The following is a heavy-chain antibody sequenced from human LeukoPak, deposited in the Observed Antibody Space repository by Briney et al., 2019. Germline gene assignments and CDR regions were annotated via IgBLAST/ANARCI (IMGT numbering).Heavy chain of an antibody. J-gene: IGHJ4*02. Sequence: PSETLSLTCTVSGGSISSYCWSWIRQPPGKGLEWIGYIYYSGSTNYNPSLKSRVTISVDTSKNQFSLKLSSVTAADTAVYYCARALRGGAVAAYLDYWGQGTLVTVSS. V-gene: IGHV4-59*01. CDR2: IYYSGST. CDR1: GGSISSYC. D-gene: IGHD6-19*01. CDR3: ARALRGGAVAAYLDY.